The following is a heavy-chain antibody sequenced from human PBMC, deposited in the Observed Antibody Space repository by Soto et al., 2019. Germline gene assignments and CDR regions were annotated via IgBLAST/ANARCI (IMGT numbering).Heavy chain of an antibody. V-gene: IGHV4-34*01. D-gene: IGHD3-22*01. CDR2: INHSGST. CDR1: GGSFSGYY. J-gene: IGHJ4*02. Sequence: SETLSLTCAVYGGSFSGYYWSWIRQPPGKGLEWIGEINHSGSTNYNPSLKSRVTISVDTSKNQFSLKLSSVTAADTAVYYCATSSGPPMGYFDYWGQGTLVTVSS. CDR3: ATSSGPPMGYFDY.